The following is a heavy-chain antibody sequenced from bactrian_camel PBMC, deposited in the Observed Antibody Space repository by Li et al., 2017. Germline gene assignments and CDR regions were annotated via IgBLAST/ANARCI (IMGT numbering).Heavy chain of an antibody. D-gene: IGHD3*01. CDR3: AAEGYGLSNSKVIWGCDFGY. CDR2: IDSGGSTT. V-gene: IGHV3S1*01. CDR1: GFIFSNYW. Sequence: HVQLVESGGGLVQPGGSLRLSCAASGFIFSNYWMYWVRQAPGKGREWVASIDSGGSTTYYADSVKGRFTISPGNATNTVSLQMNSLKPEDTAMYYCAAEGYGLSNSKVIWGCDFGYWGQGTQVTVS. J-gene: IGHJ6*01.